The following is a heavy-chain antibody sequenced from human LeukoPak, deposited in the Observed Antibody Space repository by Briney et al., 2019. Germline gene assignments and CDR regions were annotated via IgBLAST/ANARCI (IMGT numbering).Heavy chain of an antibody. CDR2: IYSSGNS. J-gene: IGHJ2*01. Sequence: SETLSLTCTVSGGSIRSYYWSWIRQPAGKGLEYIRRIYSSGNSNYNPFLESRVTMSVDKSKNQISLRLRSVTAADGAVYYCGRDDYYATSGYLYWYFDVWGRGTLVTVSS. CDR1: GGSIRSYY. D-gene: IGHD3-22*01. CDR3: GRDDYYATSGYLYWYFDV. V-gene: IGHV4-4*07.